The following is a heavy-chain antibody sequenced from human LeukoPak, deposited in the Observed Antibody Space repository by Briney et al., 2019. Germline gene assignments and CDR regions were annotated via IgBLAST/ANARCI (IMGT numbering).Heavy chain of an antibody. Sequence: KPGGSLRLSCAASGFTFNDYYMSWIRQAPGKGLEWLSYINIGGTNTHYADSVKGRFTISRDNAKKSLYLEMNNLRAEDTAVDYCATDGAGFDTWGQGVLVTVSS. CDR1: GFTFNDYY. CDR2: INIGGTNT. CDR3: ATDGAGFDT. J-gene: IGHJ5*02. V-gene: IGHV3-11*01.